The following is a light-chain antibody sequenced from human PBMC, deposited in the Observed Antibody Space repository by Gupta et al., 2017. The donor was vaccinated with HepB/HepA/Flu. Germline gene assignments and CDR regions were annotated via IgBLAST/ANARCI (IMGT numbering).Light chain of an antibody. V-gene: IGKV1-9*01. J-gene: IGKJ5*01. CDR3: QQSEAYPVT. CDR1: QGINHY. CDR2: AAF. Sequence: IQFTHSPSFLSASVGDRVTISCRASQGINHYLAWYQQKPGKAPKLLIYAAFTLQSGVPSRFSGSASGTEFTLTISSLQPEDFATYYCQQSEAYPVTFGQGTRLDLK.